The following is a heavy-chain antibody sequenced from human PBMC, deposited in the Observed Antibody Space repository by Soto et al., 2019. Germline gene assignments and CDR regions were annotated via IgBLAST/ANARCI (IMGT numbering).Heavy chain of an antibody. CDR2: IYYSGST. Sequence: SETLSLTCTVSGGSISSGGYYWSWIRQHPGKGLEWIGYIYYSGSTYYNPSLKSRVTISIDTSKNQFSLKLSSVTAADTAVYYCARVGVLMVYAIHNWFDPWGQGTLVTVSS. D-gene: IGHD2-8*01. J-gene: IGHJ5*02. CDR1: GGSISSGGYY. CDR3: ARVGVLMVYAIHNWFDP. V-gene: IGHV4-31*03.